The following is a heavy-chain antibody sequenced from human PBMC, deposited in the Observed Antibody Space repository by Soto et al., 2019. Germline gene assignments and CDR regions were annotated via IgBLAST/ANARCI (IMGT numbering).Heavy chain of an antibody. CDR3: AKDRSTGGSSTIRFASTGMDV. D-gene: IGHD2-2*01. CDR1: GFTFSSYG. CDR2: ISYDGSNK. Sequence: QVQLVESGGGVVQPGRSLRLSCAASGFTFSSYGMHWVRQAPGKGLEWVAVISYDGSNKYYADSVKGRFTISRDNSKNTLYLQMNSLRAEDTAVYYCAKDRSTGGSSTIRFASTGMDVWGQGTTVTVSS. V-gene: IGHV3-30*18. J-gene: IGHJ6*02.